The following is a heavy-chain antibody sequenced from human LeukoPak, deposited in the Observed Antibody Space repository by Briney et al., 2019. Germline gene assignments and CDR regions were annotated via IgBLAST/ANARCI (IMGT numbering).Heavy chain of an antibody. D-gene: IGHD5-18*01. CDR3: ARNGQLWSPGLFDY. V-gene: IGHV6-1*01. CDR2: TYYRSKWYN. J-gene: IGHJ4*02. Sequence: SQTLSLTFAISGDSVSINSAAWNWIRQSPSRGLEWLGRTYYRSKWYNDYAVSVKSRITINPDTSKNQFSLQLNSVTPEDTAVYYCARNGQLWSPGLFDYWGQGTLVTVSS. CDR1: GDSVSINSAA.